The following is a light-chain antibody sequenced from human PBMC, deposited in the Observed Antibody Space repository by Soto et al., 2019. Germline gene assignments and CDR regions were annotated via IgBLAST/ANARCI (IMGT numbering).Light chain of an antibody. CDR3: SSYTSSSTYV. CDR1: SSDVGGYNY. V-gene: IGLV2-8*01. J-gene: IGLJ1*01. CDR2: EVN. Sequence: QSALTQPPSASGSPGQSVAISCTGTSSDVGGYNYVSWYQQHPGKAPKLMIYEVNKRPSGVPDRFSGSKSGNTASLTISWLQAEDEADYYCSSYTSSSTYVFGTGTKVTVL.